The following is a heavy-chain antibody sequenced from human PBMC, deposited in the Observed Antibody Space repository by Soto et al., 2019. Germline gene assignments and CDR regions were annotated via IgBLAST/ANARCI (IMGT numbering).Heavy chain of an antibody. CDR1: GYTFTSYG. J-gene: IGHJ6*03. Sequence: QVQVVQSGAEVKKPGASVKVSCKASGYTFTSYGISWVRQAPGQGLEWMGWISAYNGNTNYAQKLQGRVTMTTDTSTSTAYMELRSLRSDDTAVYYCASNRPLGNSDYTWGSYRSNYYYYYMDVWGKGTTVTVSS. CDR2: ISAYNGNT. D-gene: IGHD3-16*02. CDR3: ASNRPLGNSDYTWGSYRSNYYYYYMDV. V-gene: IGHV1-18*01.